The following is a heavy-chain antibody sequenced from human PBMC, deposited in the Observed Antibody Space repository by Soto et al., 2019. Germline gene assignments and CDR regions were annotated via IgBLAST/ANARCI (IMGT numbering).Heavy chain of an antibody. CDR2: ISKSGSVI. V-gene: IGHV3-48*03. CDR1: GLSFSSYE. D-gene: IGHD3-3*01. CDR3: ASVMLRFSYGIDV. Sequence: GGSLRLSCAASGLSFSSYEMHWVRQAPGKGLEWVSYISKSGSVIYYTDSVKGRFTISRDNAKNLLYLEMNSLRAEDTAVYFCASVMLRFSYGIDVWGQGTTVTVSS. J-gene: IGHJ6*02.